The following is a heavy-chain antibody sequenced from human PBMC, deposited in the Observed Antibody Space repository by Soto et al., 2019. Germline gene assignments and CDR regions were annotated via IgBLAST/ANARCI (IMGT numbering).Heavy chain of an antibody. CDR1: DGSISSPNYY. Sequence: QVQLQESGPGLVKPSQTLSLTCTVSDGSISSPNYYWHWIRQPPGKGLEWIGNIYYSRSTYNPSLKSRASISIDTSKNPLSLTPSPVTAADTAVYYCAREGEYGDSDYWGQGTLVIVSS. V-gene: IGHV4-30-4*01. CDR2: IYYSRST. J-gene: IGHJ4*02. D-gene: IGHD4-17*01. CDR3: AREGEYGDSDY.